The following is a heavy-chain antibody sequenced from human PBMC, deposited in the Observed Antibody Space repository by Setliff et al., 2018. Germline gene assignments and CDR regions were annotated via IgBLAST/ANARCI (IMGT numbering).Heavy chain of an antibody. D-gene: IGHD3-10*01. CDR2: IYYSGLT. CDR3: AGYQGSGSNYKVVNWFDP. V-gene: IGHV4-39*02. J-gene: IGHJ5*02. Sequence: LSLTCTVSGGFIRSSTHYWGWIRQPPGKGLEWIGTIYYSGLTYYTPSLRSRATISVDTSKNRFSLQLSSVTAADTAVYYCAGYQGSGSNYKVVNWFDPWGQGTLVTVSS. CDR1: GGFIRSSTHY.